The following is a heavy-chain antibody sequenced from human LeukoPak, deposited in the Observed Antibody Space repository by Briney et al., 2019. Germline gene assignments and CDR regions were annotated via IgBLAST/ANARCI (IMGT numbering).Heavy chain of an antibody. CDR1: GFTFSSYA. CDR3: AKDYSSYYYGSGSYYYYYGMDV. J-gene: IGHJ6*04. V-gene: IGHV3-30*04. Sequence: GGSLRLSCAASGFTFSSYAMHWVRQAPGKGLEWVAVISYDGSNKYYADSVKGRFTISRDNSKNTLYLQMNSLRAEDTAVYYCAKDYSSYYYGSGSYYYYYGMDVWGKGTTVTVSS. CDR2: ISYDGSNK. D-gene: IGHD3-10*01.